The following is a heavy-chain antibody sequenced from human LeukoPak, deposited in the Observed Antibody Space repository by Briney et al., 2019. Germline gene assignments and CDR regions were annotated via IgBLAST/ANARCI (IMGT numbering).Heavy chain of an antibody. CDR3: ARAPRRHWFDP. V-gene: IGHV4-34*01. CDR1: GGSLSGYY. Sequence: PSETLSLTCAVYGGSLSGYYWSWIRQPPGKGLEWIGEINHSGSTNYNPSLKSRVTISVDTSKNQFSLKLSSVTAADTAVYYCARAPRRHWFDPWGQGTLVTVSS. J-gene: IGHJ5*02. D-gene: IGHD6-25*01. CDR2: INHSGST.